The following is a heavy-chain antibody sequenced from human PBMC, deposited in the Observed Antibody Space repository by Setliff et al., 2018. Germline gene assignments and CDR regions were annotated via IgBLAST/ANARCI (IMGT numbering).Heavy chain of an antibody. V-gene: IGHV3-48*03. CDR2: ISSSGSTI. Sequence: GGSLRLSCAASGFTFSSYEMNWVRQAPGKGLEWVSYISSSGSTIYYADSVKGRFTISRDNAKNSLYLQMNSLRAEDKAVYYCARDRRPFNWGGNDAFDIWGQGTMVTVSS. D-gene: IGHD7-27*01. CDR1: GFTFSSYE. J-gene: IGHJ3*02. CDR3: ARDRRPFNWGGNDAFDI.